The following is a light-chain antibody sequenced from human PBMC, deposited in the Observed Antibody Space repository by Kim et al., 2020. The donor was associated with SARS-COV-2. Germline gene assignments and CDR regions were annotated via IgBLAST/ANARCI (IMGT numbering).Light chain of an antibody. CDR1: SSDVGGYKY. CDR2: DVS. V-gene: IGLV2-14*04. J-gene: IGLJ2*01. CDR3: SSYVSSTVV. Sequence: PGQSITIACNGTSSDVGGYKYVSWYQQPPGKAPKLLIYDVSQWPSGASNRFSGSKSGNTASLTISGLQAEDEADYYCSSYVSSTVVFGGGTKLTVL.